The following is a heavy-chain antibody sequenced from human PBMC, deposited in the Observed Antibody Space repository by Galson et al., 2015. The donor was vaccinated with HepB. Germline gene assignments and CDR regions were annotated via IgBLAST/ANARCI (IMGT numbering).Heavy chain of an antibody. V-gene: IGHV3-30*04. D-gene: IGHD6-13*01. Sequence: SLRLSCAASGFTFSSYAMHWVRQAPGKGLEWVAVISYDGSNKYYADSVKGRFTISRDNSKNTLYLQMNSLRAEDTAVYYCARDRSSSWYLGWFDPWGQGTLVTVSS. J-gene: IGHJ5*02. CDR2: ISYDGSNK. CDR1: GFTFSSYA. CDR3: ARDRSSSWYLGWFDP.